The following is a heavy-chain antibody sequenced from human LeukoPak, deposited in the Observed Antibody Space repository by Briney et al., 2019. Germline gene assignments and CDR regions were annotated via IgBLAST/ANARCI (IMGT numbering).Heavy chain of an antibody. V-gene: IGHV3-33*01. CDR2: IWYDGTSK. CDR1: GFSLSAYG. D-gene: IGHD6-13*01. Sequence: GRSLRLSCAASGFSLSAYGVHWVRQAPGKGLEWVAVIWYDGTSKDYADSVKGRFTFSRDNSKNTLYLQMNGLTVEDTAVYYCARTQGSTLIAYWGQGPLVPVS. CDR3: ARTQGSTLIAY. J-gene: IGHJ4*02.